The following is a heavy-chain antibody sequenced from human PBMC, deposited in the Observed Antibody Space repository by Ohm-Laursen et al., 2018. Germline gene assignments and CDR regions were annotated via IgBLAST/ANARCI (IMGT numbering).Heavy chain of an antibody. J-gene: IGHJ6*02. CDR2: ISGRSTTI. Sequence: GSLRLSCTASGFTFSAYTMNWVRQAPGKGLECVSHISGRSTTIYYADSVRGRFTISRDNAKNSLYLQMNSLRAEDTAVYYCARSWSDDGMDVWGQGTTVTVSS. V-gene: IGHV3-48*01. D-gene: IGHD1-1*01. CDR3: ARSWSDDGMDV. CDR1: GFTFSAYT.